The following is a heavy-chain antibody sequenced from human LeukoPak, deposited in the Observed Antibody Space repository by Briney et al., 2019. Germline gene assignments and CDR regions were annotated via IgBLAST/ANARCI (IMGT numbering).Heavy chain of an antibody. Sequence: ASVKVSCKTSGYTFIGYYMHWVRQAPGQGLEWMGWINPNSGGTNFAQKFQGRVTMTRDTSINTAYMELSSLRSDDTAVYFCARGGTMILEHPDYWGQGTLVSVSS. CDR1: GYTFIGYY. J-gene: IGHJ4*02. D-gene: IGHD3-22*01. CDR3: ARGGTMILEHPDY. CDR2: INPNSGGT. V-gene: IGHV1-2*02.